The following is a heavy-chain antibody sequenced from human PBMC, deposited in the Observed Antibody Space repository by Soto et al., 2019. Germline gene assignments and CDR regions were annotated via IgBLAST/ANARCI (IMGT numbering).Heavy chain of an antibody. CDR3: ARTDPPRIVGAPGAFDI. J-gene: IGHJ3*02. Sequence: EVQLVESGGGLVQPGGSLRLSCAASGFTFSSYSMNWVRQAPGKGLEWVSYISSSSSTIYYADSVKGRFTISRDNAKNSLYLQMNSLRAEDTAVYYCARTDPPRIVGAPGAFDIWGQGTMVTVSS. CDR1: GFTFSSYS. D-gene: IGHD1-26*01. CDR2: ISSSSSTI. V-gene: IGHV3-48*01.